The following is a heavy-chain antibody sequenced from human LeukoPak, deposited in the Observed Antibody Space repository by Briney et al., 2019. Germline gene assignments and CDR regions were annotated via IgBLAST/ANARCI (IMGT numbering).Heavy chain of an antibody. Sequence: GASVKVSCKASGYTFTSYGISWVRQAPGQGLEWMGWISAYNGNTNYAQKLQGRVTMTRDTSISTAYMELSRLRSDDTAVYYCARDGDIVVVPAAILDYWGQGTLVTVSS. CDR3: ARDGDIVVVPAAILDY. CDR1: GYTFTSYG. J-gene: IGHJ4*02. V-gene: IGHV1-18*01. D-gene: IGHD2-2*01. CDR2: ISAYNGNT.